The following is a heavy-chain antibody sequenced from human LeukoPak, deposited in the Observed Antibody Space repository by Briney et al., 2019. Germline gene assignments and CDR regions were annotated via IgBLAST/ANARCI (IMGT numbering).Heavy chain of an antibody. V-gene: IGHV3-30*18. CDR1: GFTFSSYG. CDR3: AKAGPGIAVAGPPELKKDYYYYYMDV. Sequence: PGGSLRLSCAASGFTFSSYGMHWVRQAPGRGLEWVAVISYDGSNKYYADSVKGRFTISRDNSKNTLYLQMNSLRAEDTAVYYCAKAGPGIAVAGPPELKKDYYYYYMDVWGKGTTVTVSS. D-gene: IGHD6-19*01. J-gene: IGHJ6*03. CDR2: ISYDGSNK.